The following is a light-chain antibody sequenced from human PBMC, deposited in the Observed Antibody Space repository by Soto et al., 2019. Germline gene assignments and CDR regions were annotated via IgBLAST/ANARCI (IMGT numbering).Light chain of an antibody. CDR2: DAS. J-gene: IGKJ1*01. Sequence: DIQMTQSPSSLSASVGDRVTLTCRASQGIRNDLSWYQQKPGKAHKLLIYDASSLESGVPSRFSGSGSGTEFTLTISRLQPDDFATYYCQQYNSYSPVTFGQGNKVDIK. CDR1: QGIRND. V-gene: IGKV1-17*01. CDR3: QQYNSYSPVT.